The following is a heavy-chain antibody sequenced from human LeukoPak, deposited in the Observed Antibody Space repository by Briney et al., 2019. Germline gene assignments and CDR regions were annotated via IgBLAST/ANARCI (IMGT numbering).Heavy chain of an antibody. CDR2: IYYSGST. V-gene: IGHV4-59*08. Sequence: SETLSLTCTVSGGSLNGYYWSWIPQPPGKGREWIGNIYYSGSTYYNPSLKSRVTMSVDTSNNQLSLKLSSLTAADSAVYYCARRSTFENFFDYWGQGTPATVSS. CDR3: ARRSTFENFFDY. CDR1: GGSLNGYY. D-gene: IGHD3-10*01. J-gene: IGHJ4*02.